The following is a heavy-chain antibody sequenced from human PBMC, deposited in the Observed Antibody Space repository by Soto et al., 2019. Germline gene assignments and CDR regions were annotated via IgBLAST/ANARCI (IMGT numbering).Heavy chain of an antibody. D-gene: IGHD6-6*01. CDR2: IYYSGST. CDR1: GGSISSGGYY. V-gene: IGHV4-31*03. CDR3: ARGRPGQLVGRRTNWFDP. J-gene: IGHJ5*02. Sequence: PSETLSLTCTVSGGSISSGGYYWSWIRKHPGKGLEWIGYIYYSGSTNYNPSLKSRVTISVDTSKNQFSLKLSSVTAADTAVYYCARGRPGQLVGRRTNWFDPWGQGTLVTVSS.